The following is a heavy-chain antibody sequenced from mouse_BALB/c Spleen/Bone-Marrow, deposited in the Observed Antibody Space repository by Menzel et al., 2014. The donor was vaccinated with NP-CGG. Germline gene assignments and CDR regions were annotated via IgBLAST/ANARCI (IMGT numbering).Heavy chain of an antibody. CDR3: ARGGHGSY. CDR2: INPGSGGT. V-gene: IGHV1-54*03. CDR1: GYAFTNYL. D-gene: IGHD2-2*01. Sequence: QVHVKQSGAELVRPGTSVKVSCKASGYAFTNYLIEWVKQRPGQGLEWIGVINPGSGGTNYNEKLKGKATLTADNSSNTAYMHLSSLTSDDSAVYFCARGGHGSYWGQGTTLTVSS. J-gene: IGHJ2*01.